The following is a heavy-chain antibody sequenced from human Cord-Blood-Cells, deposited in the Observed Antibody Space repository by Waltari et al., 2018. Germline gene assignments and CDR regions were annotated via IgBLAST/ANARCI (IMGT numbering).Heavy chain of an antibody. CDR3: ASAAASPLAAAGADY. Sequence: QVQLVQSGAEVKKPGASVKVSCKASGYTFTSYYMHWVRQAPGQGLEWMGIINPSGGSTSYAQKFQGRVTMTRDTSTSTVYMELSSLRSEDTAVYYCASAAASPLAAAGADYWGQGTLVTVSS. CDR2: INPSGGST. D-gene: IGHD6-13*01. CDR1: GYTFTSYY. J-gene: IGHJ4*02. V-gene: IGHV1-46*01.